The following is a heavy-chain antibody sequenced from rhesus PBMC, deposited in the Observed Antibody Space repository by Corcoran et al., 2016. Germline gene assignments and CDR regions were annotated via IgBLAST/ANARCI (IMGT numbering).Heavy chain of an antibody. CDR3: ARETYSGRAFDY. Sequence: QVQLQESGPGVVKPSETLSLTCAVSGGSISGYYLWSWIRQPPGKGLEWIGYIYGGSGSTSYNPSRECRVIISIDTSKNQFSLKLSSVTAADTAVYYCARETYSGRAFDYWGQGVLVTVSS. J-gene: IGHJ4*01. D-gene: IGHD6-25*01. V-gene: IGHV4S7*01. CDR2: IYGGSGST. CDR1: GGSISGYYL.